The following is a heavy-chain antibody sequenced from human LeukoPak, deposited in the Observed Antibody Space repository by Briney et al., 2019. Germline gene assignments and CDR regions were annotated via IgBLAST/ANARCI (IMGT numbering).Heavy chain of an antibody. Sequence: SETLSLTCAVYGGSFSGYYWSWIRQPPGKGPEWIGEINHSGSTNYNPSLKSRVTISVDTSKNQFSLKLSSVTAADTAVYYCARGMALHYYYGMDVWGQGTTVTVSS. J-gene: IGHJ6*02. CDR1: GGSFSGYY. V-gene: IGHV4-34*01. CDR2: INHSGST. D-gene: IGHD5-24*01. CDR3: ARGMALHYYYGMDV.